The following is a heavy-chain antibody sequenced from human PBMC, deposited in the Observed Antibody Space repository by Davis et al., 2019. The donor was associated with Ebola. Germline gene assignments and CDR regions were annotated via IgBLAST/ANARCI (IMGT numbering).Heavy chain of an antibody. CDR1: GFTFGTYW. D-gene: IGHD6-13*01. J-gene: IGHJ4*02. CDR3: AREDRSTWYD. Sequence: GESLKISCTASGFTFGTYWMTWVRQAPGKGLEWVANIKRDGSEKYYVDSVKGRFTISRDNAKNSLNLQMSSLRAEDTAIYYCAREDRSTWYDWGQGTLVTVSS. CDR2: IKRDGSEK. V-gene: IGHV3-7*01.